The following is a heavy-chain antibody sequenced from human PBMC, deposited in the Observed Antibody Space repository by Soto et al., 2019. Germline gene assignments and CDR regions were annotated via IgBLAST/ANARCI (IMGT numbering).Heavy chain of an antibody. CDR1: GFTFSSYA. CDR3: AKEAVSGWYYFDY. CDR2: ISGSGGST. J-gene: IGHJ4*02. V-gene: IGHV3-23*01. Sequence: GGSLRLSCAASGFTFSSYAMSWVRQAPGKGLEWVSTISGSGGSTYYADSVKGRFTISRDNSKNTLFLQMSSQRAEGTAVYYCAKEAVSGWYYFDYWGPGTLVTVSS. D-gene: IGHD6-19*01.